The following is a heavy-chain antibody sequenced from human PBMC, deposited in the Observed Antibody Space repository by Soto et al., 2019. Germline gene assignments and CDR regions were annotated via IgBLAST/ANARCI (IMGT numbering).Heavy chain of an antibody. V-gene: IGHV3-33*01. D-gene: IGHD6-6*01. CDR2: IWYDGSNK. J-gene: IGHJ6*02. CDR1: GFTFSSYG. CDR3: ARTSSSIFYYCGMDV. Sequence: QVQLVESGGGVVQPGRSLRLSCAASGFTFSSYGMHWVRQAPGKGLEWVAVIWYDGSNKYYADSVKGRFTISRDNSKNKLHLQMQSRRAGATAGYYCARTSSSIFYYCGMDVWGQGTTVTVSS.